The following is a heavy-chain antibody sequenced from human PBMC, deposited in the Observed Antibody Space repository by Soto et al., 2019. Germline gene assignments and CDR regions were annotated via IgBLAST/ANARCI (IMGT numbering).Heavy chain of an antibody. V-gene: IGHV4-59*01. CDR3: ARSSRDWFDP. J-gene: IGHJ5*02. CDR1: GGSISSYY. Sequence: KPSETLSLTCTVSGGSISSYYWSWIRQPPGKGLEWIGYIYYSGSTNYNPSLKSRVTISVDTSKNQFSLKLSSVTAADTAVYYCARSSRDWFDPWGQGTLVTVSS. CDR2: IYYSGST.